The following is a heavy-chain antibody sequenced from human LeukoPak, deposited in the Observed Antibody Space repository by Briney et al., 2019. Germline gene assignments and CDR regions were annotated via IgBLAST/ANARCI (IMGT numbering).Heavy chain of an antibody. CDR3: ARVRTQLWLTSYYFDY. V-gene: IGHV1-2*02. Sequence: GGSLRLSCAASGYTFTGYYMHWVRQAPGQGLEWMGWINPNSGGTNYAQKFQGRVTMTRDTSISTAYMELSRLRSDDTAVYYCARVRTQLWLTSYYFDYWGQGTLVTVSS. J-gene: IGHJ4*02. CDR1: GYTFTGYY. D-gene: IGHD5-18*01. CDR2: INPNSGGT.